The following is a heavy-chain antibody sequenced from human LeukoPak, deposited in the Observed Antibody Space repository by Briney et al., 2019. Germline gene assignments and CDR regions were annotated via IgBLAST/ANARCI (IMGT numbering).Heavy chain of an antibody. D-gene: IGHD1-26*01. Sequence: GGSLRLSCAASGFTFSSYAMHWVRQAPGKGLEWVAVISYDGSNKYYADSVKGRFTISRDNSKNTLYLQMNSRRAEDTAVYYCARSDFSGASGSYDYWGQGTLVTVSS. CDR1: GFTFSSYA. V-gene: IGHV3-30-3*01. CDR2: ISYDGSNK. CDR3: ARSDFSGASGSYDY. J-gene: IGHJ4*02.